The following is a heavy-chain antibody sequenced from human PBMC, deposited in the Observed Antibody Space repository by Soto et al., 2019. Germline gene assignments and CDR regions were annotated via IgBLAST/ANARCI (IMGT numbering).Heavy chain of an antibody. D-gene: IGHD2-15*01. J-gene: IGHJ4*02. CDR3: AKASDGGWPYYFDS. CDR2: IRSDTAVT. CDR1: GFTFSSYA. Sequence: GGSLRLSCAASGFTFSSYAMHWVRQAPGKGLEWVAVIRSDTAVTHYADSMRDRFTISRVNSANTIFLQMNSLRVEDSAVYFCAKASDGGWPYYFDSWGQGALVTVSS. V-gene: IGHV3-23*01.